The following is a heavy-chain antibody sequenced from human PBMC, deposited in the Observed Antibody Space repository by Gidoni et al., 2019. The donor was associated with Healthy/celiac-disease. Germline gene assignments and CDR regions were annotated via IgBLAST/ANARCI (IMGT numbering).Heavy chain of an antibody. CDR1: GYSISSGYY. CDR3: ARDTPAKPLTPQRAFDI. CDR2: IYHSGST. J-gene: IGHJ3*02. D-gene: IGHD2-15*01. V-gene: IGHV4-38-2*02. Sequence: QVQLQESGPGLVKPSETLSLPCTVSGYSISSGYYWGWIRQPPGKGLEWIGSIYHSGSTYYNPSLKSRVTISVDTSKNQFSLKLSSVTAADTAVYYCARDTPAKPLTPQRAFDIWGQGTMVTVSS.